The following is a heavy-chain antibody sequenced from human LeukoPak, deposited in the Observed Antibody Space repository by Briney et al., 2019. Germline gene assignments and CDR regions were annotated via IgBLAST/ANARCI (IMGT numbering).Heavy chain of an antibody. J-gene: IGHJ4*02. Sequence: ASVKVPCKASGYTFTGYYMHWVRQAPGQGLEWMGWINPNSGGTNYAQKFQGRVTITADESTSTAYMELSSLRSEDTAVYYCARLGYCSGGSCYSDFDYWGQGTLVTVSS. CDR2: INPNSGGT. CDR1: GYTFTGYY. V-gene: IGHV1-2*02. CDR3: ARLGYCSGGSCYSDFDY. D-gene: IGHD2-15*01.